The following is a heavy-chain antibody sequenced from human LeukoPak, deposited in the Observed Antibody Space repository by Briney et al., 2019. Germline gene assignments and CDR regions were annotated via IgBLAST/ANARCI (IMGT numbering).Heavy chain of an antibody. Sequence: SVKVSCKASGGTFSSYAISWVRQAPGQGLEWMGGIIPIFGTANYAQKFQGRVTITADESTSTAYMELSSLRSEDTAVYYCARVGVDTAMVTYYYCDYWGQGTLVTVSS. CDR2: IIPIFGTA. D-gene: IGHD5-18*01. J-gene: IGHJ4*02. V-gene: IGHV1-69*01. CDR1: GGTFSSYA. CDR3: ARVGVDTAMVTYYYCDY.